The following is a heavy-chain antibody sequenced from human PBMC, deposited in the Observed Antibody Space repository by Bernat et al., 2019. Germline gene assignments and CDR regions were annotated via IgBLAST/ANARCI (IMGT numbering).Heavy chain of an antibody. J-gene: IGHJ6*03. CDR1: GFTFSNAW. CDR3: TKDRRASYMDV. CDR2: IKGKADGGAT. V-gene: IGHV3-15*01. Sequence: EVQLVESGGGLVKPGGSLRLSCAASGFTFSNAWMSCVRQAPGKGLEWVGRIKGKADGGATDYAAPVNGRFTISRDDSKNMLYLQMNSLKTEDAAVFYYTKDRRASYMDVWGKGTTVTV.